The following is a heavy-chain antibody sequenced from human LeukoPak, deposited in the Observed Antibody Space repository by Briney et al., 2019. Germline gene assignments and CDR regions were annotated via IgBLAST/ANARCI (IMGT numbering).Heavy chain of an antibody. CDR1: GYSFTSYW. V-gene: IGHV5-51*01. D-gene: IGHD3-10*01. J-gene: IGHJ4*02. CDR2: IYPGDSDT. Sequence: LGESLKISCKGSGYSFTSYWIGGVRQMPGKGLEWMGIIYPGDSDTRYSPSFQGQVTISADKSISTAYLQWSSLKASDTAMYYCARTFYGSGSYSPPLGYWGQGTLVTVSS. CDR3: ARTFYGSGSYSPPLGY.